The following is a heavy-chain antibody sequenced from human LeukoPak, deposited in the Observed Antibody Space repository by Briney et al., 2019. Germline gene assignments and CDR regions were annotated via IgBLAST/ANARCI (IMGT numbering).Heavy chain of an antibody. V-gene: IGHV3-30*18. J-gene: IGHJ3*01. CDR2: ISHAGPDT. Sequence: PGGSLRLSCAASGFTFSLYGIHWVRQAPGKGLEWVAVISHAGPDTYYADSVKGRFTISRDNSKNTLYLQMNSLRIEDTAVYYCAKDLSVVGAHDSFDVWGQGTMVTVSS. D-gene: IGHD2-15*01. CDR1: GFTFSLYG. CDR3: AKDLSVVGAHDSFDV.